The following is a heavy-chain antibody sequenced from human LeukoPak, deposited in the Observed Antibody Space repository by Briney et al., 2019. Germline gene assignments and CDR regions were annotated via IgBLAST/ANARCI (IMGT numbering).Heavy chain of an antibody. Sequence: GGSLRLSCAASGFIFSNYWISWVRQAPGKGLEWVANIKQDGSEKYYVDTVKGRFTISRDNAKNSLYLQMNSLRAEDTAVYYCARDDYSGNSVENAFDIWGQGTLLIVSS. CDR2: IKQDGSEK. CDR3: ARDDYSGNSVENAFDI. V-gene: IGHV3-7*01. J-gene: IGHJ3*02. CDR1: GFIFSNYW. D-gene: IGHD4-23*01.